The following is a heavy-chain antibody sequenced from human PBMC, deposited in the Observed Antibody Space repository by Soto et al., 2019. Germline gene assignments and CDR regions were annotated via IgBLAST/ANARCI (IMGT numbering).Heavy chain of an antibody. CDR3: ARSIQLLYYFDY. Sequence: GASVKVSCKASGYTFTSYAMHWVRQAPGQRLEWMGWINAGNGNTKYSQKFQGRVTITRDTSASTAYMELSSLRSEDTAVYYCARSIQLLYYFDYWGQGTLVTVSS. V-gene: IGHV1-3*01. CDR2: INAGNGNT. J-gene: IGHJ4*02. CDR1: GYTFTSYA. D-gene: IGHD5-18*01.